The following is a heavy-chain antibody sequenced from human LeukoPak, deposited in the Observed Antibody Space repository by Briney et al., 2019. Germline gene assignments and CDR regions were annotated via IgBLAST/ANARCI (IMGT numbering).Heavy chain of an antibody. CDR3: ARDPYYDSSGYAYFDY. D-gene: IGHD3-22*01. Sequence: ASVKVSCKASGYTFTSYGISWVRQAPGQGLEWMGWISAYNGNTHYAQKLQGRVTMTTDTSTSTAYLELRSLRSDDTAVYYCARDPYYDSSGYAYFDYWGQGTLVTVSS. V-gene: IGHV1-18*01. CDR1: GYTFTSYG. J-gene: IGHJ4*02. CDR2: ISAYNGNT.